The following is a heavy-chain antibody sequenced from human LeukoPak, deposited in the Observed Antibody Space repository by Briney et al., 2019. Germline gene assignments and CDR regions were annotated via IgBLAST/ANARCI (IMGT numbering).Heavy chain of an antibody. CDR1: GGSISSSNW. CDR2: IYHSGST. CDR3: ARCGYSYGPDY. V-gene: IGHV4-4*02. Sequence: PSETLSLTCAVSGGSISSSNWWSWVRQPPGKGLEWIGEIYHSGSTNYNPSLKSRVTISIDTSKNQFSLKLSSVTAADTAVYYCARCGYSYGPDYWGQGTLVTVSS. D-gene: IGHD5-18*01. J-gene: IGHJ4*02.